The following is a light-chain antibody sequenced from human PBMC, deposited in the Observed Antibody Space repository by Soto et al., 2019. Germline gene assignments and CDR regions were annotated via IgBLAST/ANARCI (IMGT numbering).Light chain of an antibody. Sequence: DIVMTQSPDSLAVSLGERATINCKSIQSVLYISNNKNYLAWYQQKPGQPPKLLIYWASTRESGVPDRFSGGGSGTDFTLTISSLQAEDVAVYYCQQYDSTPPTFGQGTKVDIK. CDR1: QSVLYISNNKNY. J-gene: IGKJ1*01. CDR3: QQYDSTPPT. V-gene: IGKV4-1*01. CDR2: WAS.